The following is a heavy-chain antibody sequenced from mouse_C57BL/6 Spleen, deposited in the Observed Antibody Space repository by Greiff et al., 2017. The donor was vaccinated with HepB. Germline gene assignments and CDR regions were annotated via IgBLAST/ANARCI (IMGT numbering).Heavy chain of an antibody. V-gene: IGHV5-9*01. CDR1: GFTFSSYT. CDR3: ARRGSNYVFDY. J-gene: IGHJ2*01. D-gene: IGHD2-5*01. Sequence: EVKLVESGGGLVKPGGSLKLSCAASGFTFSSYTMSWVRQTPEKRLEWVATISGGGGNTYYPDSVKGRVTISRDNAKNTLYLQMSRLRSEDTALYYCARRGSNYVFDYWGQGTTLTVSS. CDR2: ISGGGGNT.